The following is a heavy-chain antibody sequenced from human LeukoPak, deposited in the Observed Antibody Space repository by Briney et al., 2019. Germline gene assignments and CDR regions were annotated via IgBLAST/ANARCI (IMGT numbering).Heavy chain of an antibody. V-gene: IGHV3-21*01. CDR1: GFTFSSYS. Sequence: EAGGSLRLSCAASGFTFSSYSMNWVRQAPGKGLEWVSSISSSSSYIYYADSVKGRFTISRDNAKNSLYLQMNSLRAEDTAVYYCARDQSAYYDILTGPSDYWGQGTLVTVSS. CDR3: ARDQSAYYDILTGPSDY. CDR2: ISSSSSYI. D-gene: IGHD3-9*01. J-gene: IGHJ4*02.